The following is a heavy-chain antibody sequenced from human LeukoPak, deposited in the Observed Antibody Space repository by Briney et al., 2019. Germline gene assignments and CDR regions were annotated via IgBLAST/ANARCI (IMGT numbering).Heavy chain of an antibody. V-gene: IGHV3-53*04. CDR3: ARPNYVWRTYRGAIDV. Sequence: GGSLRLSCAASGFTVTSNYMSWVRQAPGKGLEWVSVIYSDASTYYADSVKGRFTISRHNSKNTLYLQMNSLRTEDTALYYCARPNYVWRTYRGAIDVWGQGTTVTISS. CDR1: GFTVTSNY. CDR2: IYSDAST. J-gene: IGHJ6*02. D-gene: IGHD3-16*01.